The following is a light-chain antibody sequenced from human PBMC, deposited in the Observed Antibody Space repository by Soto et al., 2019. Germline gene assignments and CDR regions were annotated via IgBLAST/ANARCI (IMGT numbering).Light chain of an antibody. Sequence: EIVWTQSPATLSLSPGERATLSCRASQSVSSYLAWYQQKPGQPPRLLIYDSSNRATGIPARFSGSGSGTDFTLTISSLEPEDFAVYYCQQRYNWPPYTFGQGTKLEIK. CDR3: QQRYNWPPYT. V-gene: IGKV3-11*01. CDR1: QSVSSY. J-gene: IGKJ2*01. CDR2: DSS.